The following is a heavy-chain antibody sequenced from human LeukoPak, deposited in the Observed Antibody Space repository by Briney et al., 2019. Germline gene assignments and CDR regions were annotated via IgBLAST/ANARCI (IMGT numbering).Heavy chain of an antibody. V-gene: IGHV1-2*02. D-gene: IGHD2-2*01. J-gene: IGHJ5*02. Sequence: AASVKVSCKASGYTFTGYYMHWVRQAPGQGLEWMGWINPNSGGTNYAQKFQGRVTMTRDTFISTAYMELSRLRSDDTAVYYCAILRGYCSSTSCYFSWFDPWGQGTLVTVSS. CDR2: INPNSGGT. CDR3: AILRGYCSSTSCYFSWFDP. CDR1: GYTFTGYY.